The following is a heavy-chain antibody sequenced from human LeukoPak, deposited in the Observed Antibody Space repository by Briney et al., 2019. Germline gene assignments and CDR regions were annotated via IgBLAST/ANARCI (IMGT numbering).Heavy chain of an antibody. Sequence: GGSLRLXCAASGFTFSSYGMHWVRQAPGKGLEWVAFIRYDGSNKYYADSVKGRFTISRDNSKNTLYLQMNSLRAEDTAVYYCAKGLTYYYDSSGYYYYYYYMDVWGKGTTVTVSS. CDR1: GFTFSSYG. CDR3: AKGLTYYYDSSGYYYYYYYMDV. CDR2: IRYDGSNK. J-gene: IGHJ6*03. D-gene: IGHD3-22*01. V-gene: IGHV3-30*02.